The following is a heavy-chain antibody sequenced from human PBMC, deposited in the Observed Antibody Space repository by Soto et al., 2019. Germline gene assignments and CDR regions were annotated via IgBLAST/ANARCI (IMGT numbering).Heavy chain of an antibody. J-gene: IGHJ5*02. D-gene: IGHD6-19*01. CDR2: ITRIFGTA. CDR1: GGTFSNNV. Sequence: QVQLVQSGAEVKTPGSSAKVTCKASGGTFSNNVISWVRQAPGQGLEWMGGITRIFGTATTNYAQKFQGRITITADESTNTAYMELSSLRSEDTALYYCASGITVAFDHWGQGTLVTVSS. V-gene: IGHV1-69*01. CDR3: ASGITVAFDH.